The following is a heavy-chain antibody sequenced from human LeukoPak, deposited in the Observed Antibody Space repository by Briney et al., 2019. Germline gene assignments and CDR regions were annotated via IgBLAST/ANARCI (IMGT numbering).Heavy chain of an antibody. CDR1: GFTFSNAW. Sequence: GGSLRLSCAASGFTFSNAWMSWVRQAPGKGLEWVGRIKSKTDGGTTDYAAPVKGRFTISRDDSRNTLFLQMNSLKTEDTAVYYCSTAPRIVARTPMLFCWGQGTLVTVSS. CDR2: IKSKTDGGTT. J-gene: IGHJ4*02. CDR3: STAPRIVARTPMLFC. V-gene: IGHV3-15*01. D-gene: IGHD2-21*01.